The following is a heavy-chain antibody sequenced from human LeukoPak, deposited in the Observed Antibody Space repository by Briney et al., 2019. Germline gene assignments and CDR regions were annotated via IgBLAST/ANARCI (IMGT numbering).Heavy chain of an antibody. CDR1: GGSVSNSNYC. V-gene: IGHV4-39*01. Sequence: SETLSLTCTVSGGSVSNSNYCWGWIRQPPGKQLEWIGSSDYSGSPLYNPSLKSRVTISVDTSKNQFSLKLSSVTAADTAVYYCARPLDCNYGGTAFDIWGQGTMVTVSS. J-gene: IGHJ3*02. D-gene: IGHD4-23*01. CDR3: ARPLDCNYGGTAFDI. CDR2: SDYSGSP.